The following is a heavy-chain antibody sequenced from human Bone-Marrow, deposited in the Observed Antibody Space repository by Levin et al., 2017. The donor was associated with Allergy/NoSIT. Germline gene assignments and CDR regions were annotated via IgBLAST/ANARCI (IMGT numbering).Heavy chain of an antibody. CDR1: GYTFTGYY. D-gene: IGHD2-15*01. CDR2: INPHNGDT. J-gene: IGHJ5*02. Sequence: GESLKISCKASGYTFTGYYIHWVRQAPGQGLEWMGWINPHNGDTTYAQKFQGRVTMTRDTSISTAYLELSNLRSDDTAVYYCARDPEVVIATITTWFDPWGQGSLVNVSS. V-gene: IGHV1-2*02. CDR3: ARDPEVVIATITTWFDP.